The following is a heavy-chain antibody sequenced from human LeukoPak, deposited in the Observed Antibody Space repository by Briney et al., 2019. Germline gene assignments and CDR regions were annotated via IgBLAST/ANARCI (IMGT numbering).Heavy chain of an antibody. CDR3: ARGEGYDILTGYYEYNWFDP. Sequence: GGSLRLSCAASGFTFSSYWMSWVRQAPGKGLEWVANIKQDGSEKYYVDSVKGRFTISRDNSKNSLYLQMTSLRAEDTAVYYCARGEGYDILTGYYEYNWFDPWGQETLVTVSS. J-gene: IGHJ5*02. CDR1: GFTFSSYW. CDR2: IKQDGSEK. D-gene: IGHD3-9*01. V-gene: IGHV3-7*01.